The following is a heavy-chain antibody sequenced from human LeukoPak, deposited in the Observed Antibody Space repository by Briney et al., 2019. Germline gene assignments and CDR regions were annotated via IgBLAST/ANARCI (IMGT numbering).Heavy chain of an antibody. V-gene: IGHV4-34*01. Sequence: PSETLSLTCAVYGGSFSGYYWSWIRQPPGKGLEWIGEINHSGSTNYNPSLKSRVTISVDTSKNQFSLKLSSVTAADTAVYYCARQGLFSSGWYWGIIKSLDYWGQGTLVTVSS. CDR3: ARQGLFSSGWYWGIIKSLDY. CDR2: INHSGST. CDR1: GGSFSGYY. J-gene: IGHJ4*02. D-gene: IGHD6-19*01.